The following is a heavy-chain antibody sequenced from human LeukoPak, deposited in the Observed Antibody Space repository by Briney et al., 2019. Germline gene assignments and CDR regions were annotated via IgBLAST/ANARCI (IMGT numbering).Heavy chain of an antibody. D-gene: IGHD3/OR15-3a*01. CDR1: GGTFSSYA. CDR2: IIPIFGTA. Sequence: SVKVSCKASGGTFSSYAISWVRQAPGQGLEWMGRIIPIFGTANYAQKFQGRATITTDESTSTAYMELSSLRSEDTAVYYCAREEDWGQYWYFDLWGRGTLVTVST. V-gene: IGHV1-69*05. J-gene: IGHJ2*01. CDR3: AREEDWGQYWYFDL.